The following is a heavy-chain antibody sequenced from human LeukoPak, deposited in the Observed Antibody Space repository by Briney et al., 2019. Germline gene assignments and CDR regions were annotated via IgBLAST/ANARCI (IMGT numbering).Heavy chain of an antibody. CDR2: IIPIFGTA. CDR3: ARGGSAAEGYYYMDV. V-gene: IGHV1-69*06. D-gene: IGHD6-13*01. CDR1: GGTFSSYA. J-gene: IGHJ6*03. Sequence: ASVKVSCKASGGTFSSYAISWVRQAPGQGLEWMGEIIPIFGTANYAQKFQGRVTITADKSTSTAYMELSSLRSEDTAVYYCARGGSAAEGYYYMDVWGKGTTVTVSS.